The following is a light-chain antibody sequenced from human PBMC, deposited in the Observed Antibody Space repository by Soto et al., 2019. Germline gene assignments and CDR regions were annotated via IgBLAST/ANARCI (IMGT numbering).Light chain of an antibody. J-gene: IGKJ4*01. CDR3: QQYDEWLRFT. CDR2: VAS. CDR1: QSVNIY. V-gene: IGKV3D-15*01. Sequence: EIVVTQSPATLSVSPGDRATLSCRASQSVNIYVASYHRLLGQAPRVLIFVASVRATGIPARFSGSGSGAEFNLTISSLQSEDFAGYFRQQYDEWLRFTFGGRTKVDIK.